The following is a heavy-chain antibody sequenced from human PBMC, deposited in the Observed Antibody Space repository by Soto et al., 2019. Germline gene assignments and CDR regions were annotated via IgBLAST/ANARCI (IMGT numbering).Heavy chain of an antibody. D-gene: IGHD2-2*01. Sequence: QVQLVQSGAEVKKPGSSVKVSCKASGGTFSSYAISWVRQAPGQGLEWMGGIIPISDTTNYAQKFQGRVTITADESTSTAYMELSSLRFEDTAVYYCARSQGSRTSLEIYYYYSYGMDVWGQGTTVTVSS. J-gene: IGHJ6*02. V-gene: IGHV1-69*01. CDR2: IIPISDTT. CDR1: GGTFSSYA. CDR3: ARSQGSRTSLEIYYYYSYGMDV.